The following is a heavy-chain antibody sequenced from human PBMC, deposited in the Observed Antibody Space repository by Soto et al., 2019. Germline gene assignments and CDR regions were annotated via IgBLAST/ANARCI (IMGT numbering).Heavy chain of an antibody. J-gene: IGHJ4*02. CDR1: GFTFSNAW. V-gene: IGHV3-15*01. CDR3: TREYSGYASGDY. Sequence: GGSLSLSCAASGFTFSNAWLSWVRQAPGKGLERVGRIKSKTDGGTTDYAAPVKGRFTISRDDSKNTLYLQMNSLKTEDTAVYYCTREYSGYASGDYWGQGTLVTVSS. D-gene: IGHD5-12*01. CDR2: IKSKTDGGTT.